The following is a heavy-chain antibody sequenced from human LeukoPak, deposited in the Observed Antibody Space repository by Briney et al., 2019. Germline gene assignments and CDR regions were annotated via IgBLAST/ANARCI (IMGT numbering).Heavy chain of an antibody. CDR1: GFTFSSYE. Sequence: GGSLRLSCAASGFTFSSYEMNWARQAPGKGLEWVSYISSSGSTIYYADSVKGRFTISRDNAKNSLYLQMNSLRAEDTAVYYCAGASSSWSFDYWGQGTLVTVSS. CDR2: ISSSGSTI. D-gene: IGHD6-13*01. V-gene: IGHV3-48*03. J-gene: IGHJ4*02. CDR3: AGASSSWSFDY.